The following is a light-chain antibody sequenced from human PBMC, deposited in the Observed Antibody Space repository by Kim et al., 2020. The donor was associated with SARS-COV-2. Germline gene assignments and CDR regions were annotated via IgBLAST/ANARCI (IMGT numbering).Light chain of an antibody. CDR3: QVWDSSTKGV. Sequence: VSPGQTASITCAGDKLGDKYVCWYQQKPGQSPAPVIFQDTKRPSGIPERFSGSKSGNTATLTISGTQPTDEAYYYCQVWDSSTKGVFGGGTKVTVL. CDR1: KLGDKY. CDR2: QDT. J-gene: IGLJ3*02. V-gene: IGLV3-1*01.